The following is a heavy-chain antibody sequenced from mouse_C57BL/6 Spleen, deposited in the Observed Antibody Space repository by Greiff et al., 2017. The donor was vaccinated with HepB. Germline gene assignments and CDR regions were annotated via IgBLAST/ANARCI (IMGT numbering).Heavy chain of an antibody. CDR1: GFTFSDYG. CDR3: ARHYDYDGYAMDY. Sequence: EVQLVESGGGLVKPGGSLKLSCAASGFTFSDYGMHWVRQAPEKGLEWVAYISSGSSTIYYADTVKGRFTISRDNAKNTLFLQMTSLRSEDTAMYYCARHYDYDGYAMDYWGQGTSVTVSS. V-gene: IGHV5-17*01. D-gene: IGHD2-4*01. CDR2: ISSGSSTI. J-gene: IGHJ4*01.